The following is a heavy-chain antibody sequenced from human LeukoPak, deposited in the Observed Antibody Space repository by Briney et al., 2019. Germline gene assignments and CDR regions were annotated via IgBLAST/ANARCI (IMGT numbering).Heavy chain of an antibody. V-gene: IGHV4-4*07. J-gene: IGHJ6*03. CDR2: IYTSGST. CDR1: GGSISSYY. CDR3: ARGFYAPVDFYHNYYMDV. D-gene: IGHD5/OR15-5a*01. Sequence: SETLSLTCTVSGGSISSYYWSWIRQPAGKGLEWIGRIYTSGSTNYNPSLKSRVTMSVDTSKNQFSLKLNSVTAADTAVYYCARGFYAPVDFYHNYYMDVWDKGTTVTVSS.